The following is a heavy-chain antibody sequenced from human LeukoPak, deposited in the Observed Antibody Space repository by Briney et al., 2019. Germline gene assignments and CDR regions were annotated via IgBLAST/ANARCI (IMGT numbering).Heavy chain of an antibody. CDR3: ARQTGSGLFILP. V-gene: IGHV4-39*01. Sequence: PSETLSLTCTVSGVSISSSNSYWGWIRQPPGKGLEWIGSIYYSGNTYYNASLKSQVSISIDTSKNQFSLRLTPVTAADTAVYYCARQTGSGLFILPGGQGTLVTVSS. CDR1: GVSISSSNSY. CDR2: IYYSGNT. J-gene: IGHJ4*02. D-gene: IGHD3/OR15-3a*01.